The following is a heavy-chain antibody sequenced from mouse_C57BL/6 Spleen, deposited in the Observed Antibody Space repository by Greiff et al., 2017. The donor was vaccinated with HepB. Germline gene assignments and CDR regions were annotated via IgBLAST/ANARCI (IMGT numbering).Heavy chain of an antibody. V-gene: IGHV1-58*01. CDR3: ARKAYSNTYAMDY. CDR2: IYIGNGYT. Sequence: VQLKESGAELVRPGSSVKMSYKTSGYTFTSYGINWVKQRPGQGLEWIGYIYIGNGYTEYNEKFKGKATLTSDTSSSTAYMQLSSLTSEDSAIYFCARKAYSNTYAMDYWGQGTSVTVSS. CDR1: GYTFTSYG. D-gene: IGHD2-5*01. J-gene: IGHJ4*01.